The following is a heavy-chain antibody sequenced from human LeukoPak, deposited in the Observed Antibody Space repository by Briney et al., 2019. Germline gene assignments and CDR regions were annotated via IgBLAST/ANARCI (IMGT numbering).Heavy chain of an antibody. D-gene: IGHD3-10*01. V-gene: IGHV1-2*02. CDR2: INPNSGGT. Sequence: ASVKVSCKASGYTFTGYYMHWVRQAPGQGLEWMGWINPNSGGTNYAQKFQGRVTMTRDTSISTAYMELSRLRSDDTAVYYCARGTMVRGVIVAFDIWGQGTMVTVSS. CDR1: GYTFTGYY. J-gene: IGHJ3*02. CDR3: ARGTMVRGVIVAFDI.